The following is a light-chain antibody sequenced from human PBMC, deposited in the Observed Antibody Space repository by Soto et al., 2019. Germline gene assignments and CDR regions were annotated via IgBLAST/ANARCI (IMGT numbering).Light chain of an antibody. CDR1: QGVGSD. CDR3: QQYNNWPPFT. CDR2: GAS. J-gene: IGKJ3*01. V-gene: IGKV3-15*01. Sequence: EIVMTQSPVTLSASPGERVTLSGRASQGVGSDVAWYQQKPGQAPGLLIYGASIREVGVPARFSGSGSGTEFTLTISSLQSEDFAVYYCQQYNNWPPFTYGPGTIVDIK.